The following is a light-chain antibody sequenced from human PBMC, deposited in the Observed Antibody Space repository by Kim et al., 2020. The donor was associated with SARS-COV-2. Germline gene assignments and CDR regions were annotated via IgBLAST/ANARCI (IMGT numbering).Light chain of an antibody. CDR3: HQYNVL. CDR2: DAS. V-gene: IGKV1-5*01. J-gene: IGKJ2*01. CDR1: QSITTW. Sequence: DIQMTQSPSTLSASGGDRVTITCRASQSITTWLAWYQQKPGKAPKLLIYDASTLHSGVPSRFSGSGYGTEFTLTISSLQPDDSATYYCHQYNVLFGQGPKLEI.